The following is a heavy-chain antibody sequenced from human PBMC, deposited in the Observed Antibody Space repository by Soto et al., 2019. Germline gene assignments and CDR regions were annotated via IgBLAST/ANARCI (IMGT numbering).Heavy chain of an antibody. CDR2: IYYSGST. J-gene: IGHJ5*02. Sequence: SETLSLTCTVSGGSISSGGYYWSWIRQHPGKGLEWIGYIYYSGSTYYNPSLKSRVTISVDTSKNQFSLKLSSVTAADTAVYHCARVGSVTTFHPWGQGTLVTVSS. D-gene: IGHD4-17*01. V-gene: IGHV4-31*03. CDR1: GGSISSGGYY. CDR3: ARVGSVTTFHP.